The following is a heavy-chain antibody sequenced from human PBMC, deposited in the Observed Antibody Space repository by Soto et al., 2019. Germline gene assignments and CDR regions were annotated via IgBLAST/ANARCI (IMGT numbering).Heavy chain of an antibody. V-gene: IGHV2-5*02. D-gene: IGHD6-19*01. J-gene: IGHJ1*01. CDR1: GFSFNTRGVG. CDR2: TYWDDDR. CDR3: AHLVPGPLSFAY. Sequence: QISLKESGPTLVKPTQTLALNCTFSGFSFNTRGVGVAWIRQPPGKPLEWLAVTYWDDDRRYRPSLTDRLTITKDISTNQLVLTLTNMDPEDTGTYYCAHLVPGPLSFAYWGQGALVTVSS.